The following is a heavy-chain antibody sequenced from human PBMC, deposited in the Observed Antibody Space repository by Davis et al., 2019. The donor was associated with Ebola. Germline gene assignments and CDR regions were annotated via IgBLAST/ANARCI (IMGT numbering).Heavy chain of an antibody. CDR3: ARAVFHEVSDY. CDR2: VSHSEREK. Sequence: GESLKISCAASGFTFTSYAMHWVRQAPGKGLEWVAVVSHSEREKFYADSVKSRFTISRDNSENTLYLQMNSLTADDTAVYYCARAVFHEVSDYWGQGTPVTVSS. D-gene: IGHD6-19*01. J-gene: IGHJ4*02. CDR1: GFTFTSYA. V-gene: IGHV3-30*04.